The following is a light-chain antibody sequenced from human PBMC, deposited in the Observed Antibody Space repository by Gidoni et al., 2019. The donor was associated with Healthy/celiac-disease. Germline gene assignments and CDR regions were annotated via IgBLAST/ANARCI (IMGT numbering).Light chain of an antibody. CDR3: QQSYSTRYT. Sequence: DIQMTQSPSSLSASVGDRVTITCRESQSISSYLNWYQQKPGKAPKLLIYAASSLQSGVPSRFSGSGSGTDFTLTISILQPEDFATYYCQQSYSTRYTFGQGTKLEIK. CDR1: QSISSY. CDR2: AAS. V-gene: IGKV1-39*01. J-gene: IGKJ2*01.